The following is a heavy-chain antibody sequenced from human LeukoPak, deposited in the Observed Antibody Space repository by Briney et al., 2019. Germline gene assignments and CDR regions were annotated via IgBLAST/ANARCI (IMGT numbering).Heavy chain of an antibody. CDR2: IYYSGST. CDR1: GGSISSYY. D-gene: IGHD3-22*01. V-gene: IGHV4-59*01. J-gene: IGHJ4*02. CDR3: ARGADSSGYYSIFYFDY. Sequence: SETLSLTCTVSGGSISSYYWNWIRKPPGKGLEWIGYIYYSGSTNYNPSLKSRVTISVDTSKNQFSLKLSSVTAADTAVYYCARGADSSGYYSIFYFDYWGQGTLVTVSS.